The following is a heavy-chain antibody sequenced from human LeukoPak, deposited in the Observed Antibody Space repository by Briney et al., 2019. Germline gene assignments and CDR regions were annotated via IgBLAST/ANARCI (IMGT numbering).Heavy chain of an antibody. CDR3: AKDTYPLRGLLDY. Sequence: PGGSLRLSCAASGFTVSSNYMSWVRQAPGKGLEWVSLIYSGGSTYYADSVKGRFTISRDNSKNTLYLQMNSLRAEDTAVYYCAKDTYPLRGLLDYWGQGTLVTVSS. V-gene: IGHV3-66*01. CDR1: GFTVSSNY. J-gene: IGHJ4*02. D-gene: IGHD3-10*01. CDR2: IYSGGST.